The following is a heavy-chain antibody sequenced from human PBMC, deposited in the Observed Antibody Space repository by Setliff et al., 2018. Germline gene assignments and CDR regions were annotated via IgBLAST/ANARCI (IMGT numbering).Heavy chain of an antibody. Sequence: ASVKVSFKATGYTFTSYYMHWVRQAPGQGLEWMGIINPSGGTTGYAQRFQGRVTMTGDTSTSTVYMELSSLRSEDTAVYYCARDGMVRGVRDYYGMDVWGQGTTVTVSS. CDR3: ARDGMVRGVRDYYGMDV. CDR1: GYTFTSYY. D-gene: IGHD3-10*01. V-gene: IGHV1-46*01. J-gene: IGHJ6*02. CDR2: INPSGGTT.